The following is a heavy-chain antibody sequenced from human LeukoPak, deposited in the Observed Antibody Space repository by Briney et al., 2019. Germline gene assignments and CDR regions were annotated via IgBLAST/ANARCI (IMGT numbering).Heavy chain of an antibody. D-gene: IGHD6-13*01. CDR2: IYYSGST. CDR1: GGSISSYY. CDR3: ARHVTAAGSKAFDI. V-gene: IGHV4-59*08. Sequence: PSETLSLTCTVSGGSISSYYWSWTRQPPGKGLEWIGYIYYSGSTNYNPSLKSRVTISVDTSKNQFSLKLSSVTAADTAVYYCARHVTAAGSKAFDIWGQGTMVTVSS. J-gene: IGHJ3*02.